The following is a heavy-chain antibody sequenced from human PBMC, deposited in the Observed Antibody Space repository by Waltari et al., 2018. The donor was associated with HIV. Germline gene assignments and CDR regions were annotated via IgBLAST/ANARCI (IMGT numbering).Heavy chain of an antibody. J-gene: IGHJ3*02. CDR1: GFTFNTYG. Sequence: QVQLREAGGAVVQPGESLRLSCAASGFTFNTYGMHWVRQAPGKGLEWVAFISYDGSERYYADSKEDRFTISRDNSQKMLFLQMDSLRPEDTAVYYCRGGEDLYDFDIWGQGTTVIV. CDR3: RGGEDLYDFDI. CDR2: ISYDGSER. V-gene: IGHV3-30*02. D-gene: IGHD3-16*01.